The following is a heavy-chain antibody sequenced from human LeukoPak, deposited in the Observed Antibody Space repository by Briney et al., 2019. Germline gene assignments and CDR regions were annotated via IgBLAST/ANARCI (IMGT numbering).Heavy chain of an antibody. CDR2: ISSNGGST. CDR1: GFTFSSYA. V-gene: IGHV3-64*01. J-gene: IGHJ4*02. D-gene: IGHD1-26*01. Sequence: GGSLRLSCAASGFTFSSYAMHWVRQAPGKGLEYVSAISSNGGSTYYANSLKGRFTISRDNSKNTLYLQMGSLRAEDMAVYYCAREGGSHRPVDYWGQGTLVTVSS. CDR3: AREGGSHRPVDY.